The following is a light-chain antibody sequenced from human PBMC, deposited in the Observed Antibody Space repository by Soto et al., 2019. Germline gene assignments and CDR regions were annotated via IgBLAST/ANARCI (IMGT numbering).Light chain of an antibody. V-gene: IGKV3-15*01. J-gene: IGKJ1*01. CDR2: GAS. CDR3: QQYNDWPKT. Sequence: EIVMTQSPATLSVSPGERATLSCRASQSISRNLAWYQQIPGQAPRLLIYGASTRATDIPARFSGSGSGTEFTLTISSLQSEDFAVYHCQQYNDWPKTFGHGTKVDTK. CDR1: QSISRN.